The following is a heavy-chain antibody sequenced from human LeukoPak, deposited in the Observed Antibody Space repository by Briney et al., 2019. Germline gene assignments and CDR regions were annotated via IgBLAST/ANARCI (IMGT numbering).Heavy chain of an antibody. Sequence: GGSLRLSCAASGFTFSDYYMSWIRQAPGKGLQWVANIKTDGSEKYYVDSVKGRFTISRDNAKNSLYLQMNSLRAEDTAVYYCATYSSLNRREFQYWGQGTLLTVSS. CDR2: IKTDGSEK. V-gene: IGHV3-7*01. J-gene: IGHJ1*01. CDR3: ATYSSLNRREFQY. CDR1: GFTFSDYY. D-gene: IGHD3-22*01.